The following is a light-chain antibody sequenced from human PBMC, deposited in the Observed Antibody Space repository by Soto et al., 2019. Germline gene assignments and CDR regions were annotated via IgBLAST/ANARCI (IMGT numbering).Light chain of an antibody. J-gene: IGKJ1*01. CDR3: QQYNSPSLT. V-gene: IGKV1-5*01. CDR2: DAS. Sequence: DIQMTQSPSTLSASVGDRVTITCRASQSISSWLAWYQQKPGKAPKLLIYDASSLESGVPSRFSGSGSGTEFTLTISSLQAYYFSTYFWQQYNSPSLTFGQGTQVE. CDR1: QSISSW.